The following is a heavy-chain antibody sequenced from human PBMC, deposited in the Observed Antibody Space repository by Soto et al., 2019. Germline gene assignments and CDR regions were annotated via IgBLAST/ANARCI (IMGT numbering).Heavy chain of an antibody. CDR2: IYSGGST. CDR1: GFNVSSNY. J-gene: IGHJ4*02. V-gene: IGHV3-53*01. Sequence: GGSLRLSCAASGFNVSSNYMSWVRQAPGKGLEWLSVIYSGGSTYYAESVKGRFTISRDNSKNTLNLQMNALRVEDTAVYYCERGPHVGISTSWGQGTLVTVSS. D-gene: IGHD2-2*01. CDR3: ERGPHVGISTS.